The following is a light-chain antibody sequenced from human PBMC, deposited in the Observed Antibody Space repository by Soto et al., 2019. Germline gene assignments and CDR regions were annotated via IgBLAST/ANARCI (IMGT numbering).Light chain of an antibody. CDR1: SSDVGGYTY. V-gene: IGLV2-8*01. CDR3: SSYAGSNNFWV. Sequence: QSFLTQPPSASGSPGQSVTISCTGTSSDVGGYTYVSWYQQHPGKAPKLMIYEVSKRPSGVPDRFSGSKSGNTASLTVSGLQAEDEADYYCSSYAGSNNFWVFGGGTKVTVL. CDR2: EVS. J-gene: IGLJ3*02.